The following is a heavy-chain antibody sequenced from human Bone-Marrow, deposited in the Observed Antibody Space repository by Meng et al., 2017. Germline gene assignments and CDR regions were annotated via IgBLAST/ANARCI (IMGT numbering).Heavy chain of an antibody. CDR1: GFSVSDNY. CDR3: ARAGTGDTRYFDF. D-gene: IGHD7-27*01. Sequence: LSLTCAASGFSVSDNYMTWVRQAPGKGLEWVSILYTGGGTSYADSVKGRFTVSRDNSKNTLYLQMNSLRPEDTAVYFCARAGTGDTRYFDFWGRGTLVTVSS. V-gene: IGHV3-66*02. J-gene: IGHJ4*02. CDR2: LYTGGGT.